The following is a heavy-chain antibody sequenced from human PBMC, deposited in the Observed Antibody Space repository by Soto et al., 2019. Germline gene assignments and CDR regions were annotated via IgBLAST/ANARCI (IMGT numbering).Heavy chain of an antibody. CDR3: VQDWTGNSCPCMVV. Sequence: EVQLLESGGGLVQPGGSLRLSCAASGFTFSSFAMTWVRQAPGEGLEWVSSISSSGGTTYYSDSVKGRFTISRDISKNMVYLQMTSLRAEDTAVYFCVQDWTGNSCPCMVVWGQGTTVTVSS. J-gene: IGHJ6*02. CDR1: GFTFSSFA. V-gene: IGHV3-23*01. CDR2: ISSSGGTT. D-gene: IGHD6-13*01.